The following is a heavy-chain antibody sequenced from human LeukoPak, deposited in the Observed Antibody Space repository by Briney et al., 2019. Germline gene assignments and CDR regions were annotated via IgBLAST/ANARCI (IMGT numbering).Heavy chain of an antibody. Sequence: SETLSLTCTVSGGSISSYYWSWIRQPPGKGLEWIGYIYYSGSTNYNPSLKSRVTISVDTSKNQFSLKLSSVTAADTAVYYCASAYGDYALGYWGQGTLVTVSS. J-gene: IGHJ4*02. CDR2: IYYSGST. D-gene: IGHD4-17*01. CDR1: GGSISSYY. CDR3: ASAYGDYALGY. V-gene: IGHV4-59*08.